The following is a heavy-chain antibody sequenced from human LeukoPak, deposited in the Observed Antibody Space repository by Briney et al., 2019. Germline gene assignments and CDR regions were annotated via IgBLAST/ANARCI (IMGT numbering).Heavy chain of an antibody. J-gene: IGHJ4*02. CDR1: GGTFSRFT. CDR3: AREWGLESSGYYYAY. CDR2: ITPIFGTA. V-gene: IGHV1-69*13. D-gene: IGHD3-22*01. Sequence: SVTVSCKAYGGTFSRFTISWVRQAPGQGFEWMGGITPIFGTANFAQKFQGRVSITADGSTSTAFMELSSLRSEDTAVYYCAREWGLESSGYYYAYWGQGTLVTVSS.